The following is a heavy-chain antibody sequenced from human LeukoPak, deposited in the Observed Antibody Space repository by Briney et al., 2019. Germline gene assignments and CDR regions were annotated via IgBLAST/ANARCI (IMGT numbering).Heavy chain of an antibody. Sequence: PGGSLRLSCEASGFTFSAYAMTWVRQAPGKGLEWVSSIGSDNKPHYSDSVKGRFTISRDNSKNTLYVQMNSLRAEDTAVYYCAKAFYSDDGDYYFDYWGQGTLVTVSS. J-gene: IGHJ4*02. CDR1: GFTFSAYA. CDR3: AKAFYSDDGDYYFDY. D-gene: IGHD4-17*01. V-gene: IGHV3-23*05. CDR2: IGSDNKP.